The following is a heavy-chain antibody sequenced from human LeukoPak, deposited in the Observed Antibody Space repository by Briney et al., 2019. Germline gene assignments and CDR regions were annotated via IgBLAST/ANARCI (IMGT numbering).Heavy chain of an antibody. CDR2: IYTSGHT. CDR1: GGSIAIYY. D-gene: IGHD3-16*01. J-gene: IGHJ6*02. Sequence: SETLSLTCSVSGGSIAIYYWHWVRQSADKRLEWLGRIYTSGHTTYSPSLKSRVTISVDTSKNQFSLKLSSVTAADTAVYYCARDLGGTSYYGVDVWGQGTTVTVSS. CDR3: ARDLGGTSYYGVDV. V-gene: IGHV4-4*07.